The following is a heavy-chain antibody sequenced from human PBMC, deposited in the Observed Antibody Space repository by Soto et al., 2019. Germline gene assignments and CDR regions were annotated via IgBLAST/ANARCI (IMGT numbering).Heavy chain of an antibody. CDR2: IKSKTDSGTV. V-gene: IGHV3-15*07. CDR3: TTAERGGRSYSDY. J-gene: IGHJ4*02. D-gene: IGHD1-26*01. Sequence: EVQLVESGGGLVRPGESLRLSCAASGFTFTSAWINWVRQAPGKGLEWAGRIKSKTDSGTVDYGAPVKGRFTISRDDARNTAYLQMNSLRNEDTAVYYCTTAERGGRSYSDYWGQGTLVTVSS. CDR1: GFTFTSAW.